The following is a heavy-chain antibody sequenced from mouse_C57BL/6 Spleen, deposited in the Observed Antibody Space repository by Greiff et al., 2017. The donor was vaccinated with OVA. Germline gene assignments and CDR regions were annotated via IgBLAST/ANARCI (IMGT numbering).Heavy chain of an antibody. CDR3: ARARDDYAMDY. CDR2: IYPGSGST. CDR1: GYTFTSYW. J-gene: IGHJ4*01. D-gene: IGHD3-3*01. V-gene: IGHV1-55*01. Sequence: QVQLQQSGAELVKPGASVKMSCKASGYTFTSYWITWVKQRPGQGLEWIGDIYPGSGSTNYNEKFKSKATLTVDTSSSTAYMQLSSLTSEDSAVYYCARARDDYAMDYWGQGTSVTVSS.